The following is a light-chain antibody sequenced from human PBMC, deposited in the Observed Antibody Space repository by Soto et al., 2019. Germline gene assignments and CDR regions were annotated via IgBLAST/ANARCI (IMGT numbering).Light chain of an antibody. J-gene: IGLJ3*02. Sequence: QSVLTQPASVSGSPGQSITISCTGTSSDVGGYNFVSWYQQHPGRAPKLMIYDVNNRPSGVSDRFSGSKSGNTASLTISGLQAEDEADYYCSSYRSSSTLGVFGGGTQLTVL. V-gene: IGLV2-14*03. CDR1: SSDVGGYNF. CDR2: DVN. CDR3: SSYRSSSTLGV.